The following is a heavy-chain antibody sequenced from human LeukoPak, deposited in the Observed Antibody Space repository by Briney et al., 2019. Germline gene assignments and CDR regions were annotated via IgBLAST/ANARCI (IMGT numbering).Heavy chain of an antibody. V-gene: IGHV4-59*08. CDR3: ARRTYYYDSSGYQSRSDWYFDL. CDR1: GGSISSYY. D-gene: IGHD3-22*01. CDR2: IYYSGST. Sequence: KPSETLSLTCTVSGGSISSYYWSWIRQPPGKGLEWIGYIYYSGSTNYYPSLKSRVTISVDTSKNQFSLKLSSVTAADTAVYYCARRTYYYDSSGYQSRSDWYFDLWGRGTLVTVSS. J-gene: IGHJ2*01.